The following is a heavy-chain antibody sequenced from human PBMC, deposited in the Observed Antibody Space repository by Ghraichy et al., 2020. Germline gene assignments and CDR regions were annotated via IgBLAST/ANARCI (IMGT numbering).Heavy chain of an antibody. CDR3: AKDTDIVLMVYAIYAFDI. J-gene: IGHJ3*02. Sequence: GGSLRLSCAASGFTFSSYAMSWVRQAPGKGLEWVSAISGSGGSTYYADSVKGRFTISRDNSKNTLYLQMNSLRAEDTAVYYCAKDTDIVLMVYAIYAFDIWGQGTMVTVSS. CDR1: GFTFSSYA. V-gene: IGHV3-23*01. D-gene: IGHD2-8*01. CDR2: ISGSGGST.